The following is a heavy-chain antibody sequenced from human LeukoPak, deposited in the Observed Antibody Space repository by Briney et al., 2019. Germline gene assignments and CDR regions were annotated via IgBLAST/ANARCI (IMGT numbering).Heavy chain of an antibody. D-gene: IGHD5-24*01. J-gene: IGHJ4*02. Sequence: RPGGSLRLSCAASGFTFSTYAMSWVRQAPGKGLEWVSSISGSGGGTYYADSVKGRFTISRDTSKNTLYLQMNSLRAADTAVYYCVKSGYNRFDYWGQGALVTVSS. CDR3: VKSGYNRFDY. CDR1: GFTFSTYA. CDR2: ISGSGGGT. V-gene: IGHV3-23*01.